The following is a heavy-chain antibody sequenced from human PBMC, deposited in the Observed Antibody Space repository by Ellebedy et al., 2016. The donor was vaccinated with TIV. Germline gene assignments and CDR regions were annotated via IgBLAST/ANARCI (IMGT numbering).Heavy chain of an antibody. Sequence: GESLKISXAASGFTFSSYSMNWVRQAPGRGLEWVSVIYAGGTTDYVASVKGRFSISRDTSKNTLFLQMNSLRADDTAIYYCAVGRPNYGDFPSWGQGTLVTVSS. D-gene: IGHD4-17*01. V-gene: IGHV3-53*01. CDR2: IYAGGTT. CDR3: AVGRPNYGDFPS. CDR1: GFTFSSYS. J-gene: IGHJ5*02.